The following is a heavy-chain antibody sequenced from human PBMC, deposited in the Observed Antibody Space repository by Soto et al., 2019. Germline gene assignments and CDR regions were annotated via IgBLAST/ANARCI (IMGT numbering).Heavy chain of an antibody. CDR3: ARGGDRYGSSSYGPSFDY. CDR1: GFTFSNHW. J-gene: IGHJ4*02. D-gene: IGHD6-13*01. V-gene: IGHV3-7*02. CDR2: VKEDGSEK. Sequence: GGSLRLPCAASGFTFSNHWISRVRQAPGKGLEWVANVKEDGSEKYYVDSVKGRFTISRDNAKNSLYLQMNGLRAEDTAVYYCARGGDRYGSSSYGPSFDYWGQGTLVTVSS.